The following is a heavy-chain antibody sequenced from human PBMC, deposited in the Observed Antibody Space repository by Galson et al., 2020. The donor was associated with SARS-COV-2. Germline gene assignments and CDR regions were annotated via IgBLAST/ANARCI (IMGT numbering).Heavy chain of an antibody. CDR3: ARDLSGYYGMDV. CDR1: GFTFSSYG. D-gene: IGHD3-9*01. J-gene: IGHJ6*02. V-gene: IGHV3-33*01. Sequence: GGSLRLSCAASGFTFSSYGMHWVRQAPGKGLEWVAVIWYDGSNKYYADSVKGRFTISRDNSKNTLYLQMNSLRADDTAVYYCARDLSGYYGMDVWGQGTTVTVSS. CDR2: IWYDGSNK.